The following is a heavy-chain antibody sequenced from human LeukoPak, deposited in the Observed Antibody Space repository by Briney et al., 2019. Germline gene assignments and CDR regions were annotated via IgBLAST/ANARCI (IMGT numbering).Heavy chain of an antibody. V-gene: IGHV1-69*04. CDR1: GGTFSSYA. D-gene: IGHD6-19*01. CDR3: ARERAPYGYSSGWDQAMGHLRWRRVEYFQH. Sequence: GASVKVSCKASGGTFSSYAISWVRQAPGQGLEWMGRIIPILGIANYAQKFQGRVTITADKSTSTAYMELSSLRSEDTAEYYCARERAPYGYSSGWDQAMGHLRWRRVEYFQHWGQGTLVTVSS. J-gene: IGHJ1*01. CDR2: IIPILGIA.